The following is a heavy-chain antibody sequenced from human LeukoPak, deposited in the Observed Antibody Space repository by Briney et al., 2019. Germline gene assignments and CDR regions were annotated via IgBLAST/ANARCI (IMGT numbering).Heavy chain of an antibody. Sequence: PGGSLRLSCAASGFTFSSYSMNWVRQAPGKGLEWVAVISYDGSNKYYADSVKGRFTISRDNSKNTLYLQMNSLRAEDTAVCYCARRVPKPDIVVVVAATDGMDVWGQGTTVTVSS. CDR2: ISYDGSNK. CDR3: ARRVPKPDIVVVVAATDGMDV. CDR1: GFTFSSYS. J-gene: IGHJ6*02. D-gene: IGHD2-15*01. V-gene: IGHV3-30*03.